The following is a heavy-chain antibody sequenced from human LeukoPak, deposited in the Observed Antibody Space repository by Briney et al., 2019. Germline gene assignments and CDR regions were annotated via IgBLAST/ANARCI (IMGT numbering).Heavy chain of an antibody. Sequence: HPGGSLRLSCAASGFNFNDYAMHWVRQAPGKGLEWASGISWNSGSLGYAGSVKGRFTVSRDNAKNSLYLQMNSLRAEDMALYYCVKGETAVAGGAFDYWGQGTLVTVSS. CDR1: GFNFNDYA. J-gene: IGHJ4*02. V-gene: IGHV3-9*03. CDR2: ISWNSGSL. D-gene: IGHD6-19*01. CDR3: VKGETAVAGGAFDY.